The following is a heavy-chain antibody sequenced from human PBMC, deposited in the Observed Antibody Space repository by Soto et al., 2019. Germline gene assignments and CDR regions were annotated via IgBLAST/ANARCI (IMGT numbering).Heavy chain of an antibody. D-gene: IGHD3-10*01. CDR3: ARERMVRGVDYYPYGMDV. CDR1: GGTFSSYA. Sequence: SLKVSWKASGGTFSSYAISWVRQAPGQGLGWMGGIIPIFGTANYAQKFQGRVTITADESTSTAYMELSSLRSEDTAVYYCARERMVRGVDYYPYGMDVWGQGTTVTVSS. CDR2: IIPIFGTA. J-gene: IGHJ6*02. V-gene: IGHV1-69*13.